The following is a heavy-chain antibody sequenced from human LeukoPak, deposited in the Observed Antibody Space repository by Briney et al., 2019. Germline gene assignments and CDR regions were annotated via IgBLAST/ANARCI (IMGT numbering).Heavy chain of an antibody. CDR1: GRSISSYY. J-gene: IGHJ3*02. D-gene: IGHD6-13*01. CDR2: IYYSGST. Sequence: SETLSLTCTVSGRSISSYYWSWIRQPPGKGLEWIGYIYYSGSTNYNPSLKSRVTISVDTSKNQFSLKLSSVTAADTAVYYCAGDSGYSSSFFDIWGQGTMVTVSS. V-gene: IGHV4-59*01. CDR3: AGDSGYSSSFFDI.